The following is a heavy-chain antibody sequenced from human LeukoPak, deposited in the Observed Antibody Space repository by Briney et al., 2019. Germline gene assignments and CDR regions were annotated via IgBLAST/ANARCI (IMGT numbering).Heavy chain of an antibody. CDR2: IYSSGNS. D-gene: IGHD3-10*01. CDR1: NGSISGYY. V-gene: IGHV4-59*01. Sequence: SETLSLTCTVSNGSISGYYWNWIRQPPGKGLEWIGHIYSSGNSNYNPSLKSRVTISVDTSKNQFSLKLSSVTAADTAVYYCARSYGSGNYFDYWGQGTLVTVSS. CDR3: ARSYGSGNYFDY. J-gene: IGHJ4*02.